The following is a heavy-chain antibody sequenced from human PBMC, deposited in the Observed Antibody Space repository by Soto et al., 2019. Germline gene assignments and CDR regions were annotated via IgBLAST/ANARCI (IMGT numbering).Heavy chain of an antibody. V-gene: IGHV3-30*18. J-gene: IGHJ4*02. CDR1: GFTFSSYG. CDR2: ISYDGSNK. Sequence: GGSLRLSCAASGFTFSSYGMHWVRQAPGKGLEWVAVISYDGSNKYYADSVKGRFTISRDNSKNTLYLQMNSLRAEDTAVYYCAKDRLGSRSITMVRGVIGGDFDYWGQGTLVTVSS. CDR3: AKDRLGSRSITMVRGVIGGDFDY. D-gene: IGHD3-10*01.